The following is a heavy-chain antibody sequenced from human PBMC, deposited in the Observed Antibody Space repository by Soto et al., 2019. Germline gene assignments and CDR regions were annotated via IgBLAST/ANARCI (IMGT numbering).Heavy chain of an antibody. Sequence: PGGSLRLSCAASGFIFSNYWMSWVRQAPGKGLEWVANIRQDGSDQQYVDSVKGRFTVSRDNAKNSLYLEMNSLRAEDTAVYYCGKESRSSSGSCWGQGTLVTVSS. D-gene: IGHD3-22*01. CDR3: GKESRSSSGSC. CDR1: GFIFSNYW. J-gene: IGHJ4*02. CDR2: IRQDGSDQ. V-gene: IGHV3-7*03.